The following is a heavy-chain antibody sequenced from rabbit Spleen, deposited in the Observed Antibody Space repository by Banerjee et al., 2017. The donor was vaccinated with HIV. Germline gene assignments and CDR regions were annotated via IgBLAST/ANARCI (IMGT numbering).Heavy chain of an antibody. D-gene: IGHD1-1*01. V-gene: IGHV1S40*01. CDR1: GFSFNKNYY. Sequence: QSLEESGGGLVQPEGSLTLTCTASGFSFNKNYYMCWVRQAPGKGLEWIACIDTGSSGFTYFASWAKGRFTISKTSSTTVTLQMTSLTAADTATYFCARDTSSSFSSYGMDLWGQGTLVTVS. CDR3: ARDTSSSFSSYGMDL. CDR2: IDTGSSGFT. J-gene: IGHJ6*01.